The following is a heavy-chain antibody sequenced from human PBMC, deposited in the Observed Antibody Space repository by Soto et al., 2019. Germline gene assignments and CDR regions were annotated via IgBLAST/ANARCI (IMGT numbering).Heavy chain of an antibody. CDR1: GYGFTGYY. Sequence: GASLKVSCDACGYGFTGYYMRWVRQAPGQGLEWMGWINPNSGGTNYAQKFQGWVTMTRDTSISTAYMELSRLRSDDTAVYYCARGERYFDWLSRQSAFDIWGQGTMVTLSS. J-gene: IGHJ3*02. CDR3: ARGERYFDWLSRQSAFDI. D-gene: IGHD3-9*01. V-gene: IGHV1-2*04. CDR2: INPNSGGT.